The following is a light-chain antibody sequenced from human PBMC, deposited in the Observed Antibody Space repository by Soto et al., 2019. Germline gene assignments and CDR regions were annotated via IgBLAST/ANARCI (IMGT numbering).Light chain of an antibody. CDR2: GAS. Sequence: DIQMTQSPSTLSASVGDRVTITCRASQSIRTWLAWYQHKPGKAPKLLISGASTLESGVPSRFSGSGSGTDFTLTISSLQPDDFATYYCQDYDSYSLTFGQGTKVDIK. CDR3: QDYDSYSLT. V-gene: IGKV1-5*01. J-gene: IGKJ1*01. CDR1: QSIRTW.